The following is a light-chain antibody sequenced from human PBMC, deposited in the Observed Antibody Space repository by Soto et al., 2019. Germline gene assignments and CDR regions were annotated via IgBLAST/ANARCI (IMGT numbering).Light chain of an antibody. CDR3: SSYTSSNSWV. V-gene: IGLV2-14*01. J-gene: IGLJ3*02. CDR1: SSDVGGYSF. Sequence: QSALTQPASVSGSPGQSITISCTGTSSDVGGYSFVSWYQQHPGKVPKLMIYDVSNRPSGVSNRFSGSKSGNTASLTISGLQAEDEADYYCSSYTSSNSWVFGGGTKLTVL. CDR2: DVS.